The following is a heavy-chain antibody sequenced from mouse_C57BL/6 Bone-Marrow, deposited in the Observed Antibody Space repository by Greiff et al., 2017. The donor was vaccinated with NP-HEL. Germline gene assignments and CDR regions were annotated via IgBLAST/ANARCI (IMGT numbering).Heavy chain of an antibody. CDR3: YSNYPYWYFDV. V-gene: IGHV1-15*01. D-gene: IGHD2-5*01. CDR1: GYTFTDYE. J-gene: IGHJ1*03. CDR2: IDPETGGT. Sequence: QVQLKQSGAELVRPGASVTLSCKASGYTFTDYEMHWVKQTPVHGLEWIGAIDPETGGTAYNQKFKGKAILTADKSSSTAYMALRSLTSAVSAVYYGYSNYPYWYFDVWGTGTTVTVSS.